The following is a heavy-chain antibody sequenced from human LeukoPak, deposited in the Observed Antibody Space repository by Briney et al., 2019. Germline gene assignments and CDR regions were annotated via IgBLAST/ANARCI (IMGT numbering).Heavy chain of an antibody. CDR3: ARDHRPHCGGDCSQFN. D-gene: IGHD2-21*02. V-gene: IGHV1-2*02. CDR1: GYTFTGYY. CDR2: INPNSGGT. Sequence: GASVKVSCKASGYTFTGYYMHWVRQAPGQGLEWMGWINPNSGGTNYAQKLQGRVTMTTDTSTSTAYMELRSLRSDDTAVYYCARDHRPHCGGDCSQFNWGQGTLVTVSS. J-gene: IGHJ4*02.